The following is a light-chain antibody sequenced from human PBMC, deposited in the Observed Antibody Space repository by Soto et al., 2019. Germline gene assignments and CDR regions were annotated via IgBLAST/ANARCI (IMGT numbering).Light chain of an antibody. Sequence: DIQITHSPSTLSASVGDRVTITFRASQGISTWLAWYQQKPGKAPKLLIYDASSLESGVPSRFSGSVSGTGFTLTISSLQPEDFATYYCQQSYSTPITFGQGTRLEIK. CDR2: DAS. CDR1: QGISTW. V-gene: IGKV1-5*01. CDR3: QQSYSTPIT. J-gene: IGKJ5*01.